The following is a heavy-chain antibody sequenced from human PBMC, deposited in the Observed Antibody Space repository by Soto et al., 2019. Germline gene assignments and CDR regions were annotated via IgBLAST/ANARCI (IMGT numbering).Heavy chain of an antibody. CDR1: GFTLSSYA. D-gene: IGHD1-7*01. J-gene: IGHJ4*02. CDR2: IGGGGDI. Sequence: EVQLLESGGGLVQPGGSLRVSCAASGFTLSSYAMSWVRQAPGKGLEWVSDIGGGGDIYYADSVKGRFTISRDNSKNTLYLQMNTLSAEDTAVYRCAKGVSGSCGGTTCNSRVLHYWGQGSLVTVSS. V-gene: IGHV3-23*01. CDR3: AKGVSGSCGGTTCNSRVLHY.